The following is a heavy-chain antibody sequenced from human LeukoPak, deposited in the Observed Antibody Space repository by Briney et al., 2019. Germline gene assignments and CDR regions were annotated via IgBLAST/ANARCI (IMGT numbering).Heavy chain of an antibody. D-gene: IGHD6-13*01. CDR1: GFTFDDYG. CDR2: INWNGGST. Sequence: GGSLRLSCAASGFTFDDYGMSWVRQAPGKGLEWVSGINWNGGSTGYADSVKGRFTISRDNAKNSLYLQMNSLRAEDTALYHCVREIGDRDSSSWYLLRGSLYYYYYYYMDVWGKGTTVTISS. CDR3: VREIGDRDSSSWYLLRGSLYYYYYYYMDV. J-gene: IGHJ6*03. V-gene: IGHV3-20*01.